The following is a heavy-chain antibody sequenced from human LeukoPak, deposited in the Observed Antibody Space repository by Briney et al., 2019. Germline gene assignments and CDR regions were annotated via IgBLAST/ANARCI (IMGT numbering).Heavy chain of an antibody. CDR2: ISSSGSTI. CDR3: APLGRRDYPSHY. Sequence: GGSLRLSCAASGLTFSDYEMSCLRHAPGKGLECVSYISSSGSTIYYADSVKGRLTISRDNTKNSLYLQMNSLRAEDAAVYYCAPLGRRDYPSHYWGQGSLFTVFS. J-gene: IGHJ4*02. V-gene: IGHV3-48*03. CDR1: GLTFSDYE. D-gene: IGHD4-17*01.